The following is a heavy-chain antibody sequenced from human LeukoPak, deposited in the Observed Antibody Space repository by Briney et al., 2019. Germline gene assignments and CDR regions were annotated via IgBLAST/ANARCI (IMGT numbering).Heavy chain of an antibody. J-gene: IGHJ4*02. V-gene: IGHV3-30*02. CDR2: IQDDGATT. D-gene: IGHD3-22*01. CDR3: ATQSITLVVVISPFDY. Sequence: GGSLRLSCAASGLTFSNFPMHWVRPAPGKGLEWVALIQDDGATTNYADSVRGRFTISRDNSKSTVYLQMNSLKPDDTAVYYCATQSITLVVVISPFDYWGQGTLVTVSS. CDR1: GLTFSNFP.